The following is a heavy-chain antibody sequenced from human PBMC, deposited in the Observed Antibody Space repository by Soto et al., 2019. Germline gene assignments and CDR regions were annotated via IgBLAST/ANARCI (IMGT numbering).Heavy chain of an antibody. J-gene: IGHJ6*02. Sequence: SETLSLTCTVSGGSISSGGYYWSWIRQHPGKGLEWIGYIYYSGSTYYNPSLKSRVTISVDTSKNQFSLKLSSVTAADTAVYYCARXERGSSRRYYYYYGMDVWGQGTTVTVSS. CDR2: IYYSGST. CDR3: ARXERGSSRRYYYYYGMDV. CDR1: GGSISSGGYY. D-gene: IGHD6-6*01. V-gene: IGHV4-31*03.